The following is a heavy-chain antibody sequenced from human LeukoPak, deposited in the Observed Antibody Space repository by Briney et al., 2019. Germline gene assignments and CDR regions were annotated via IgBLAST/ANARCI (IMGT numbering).Heavy chain of an antibody. V-gene: IGHV1-46*01. CDR3: ARDTVVVPAAMLYYYYYGMDV. CDR2: INPSGGST. Sequence: ASVKVSCKASGYTFTSYYMHWVRQAPGQGLEWMGIINPSGGSTSYAQKFQGRVTMTRDTSTSTVYMELSSLRPEDTAVYYCARDTVVVPAAMLYYYYYGMDVWGQGTTVTVSS. CDR1: GYTFTSYY. J-gene: IGHJ6*02. D-gene: IGHD2-2*01.